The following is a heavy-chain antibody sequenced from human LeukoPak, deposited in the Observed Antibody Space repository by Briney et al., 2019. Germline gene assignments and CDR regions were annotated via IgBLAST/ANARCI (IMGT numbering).Heavy chain of an antibody. V-gene: IGHV3-23*01. J-gene: IGHJ4*02. CDR3: AKGPYYFDC. Sequence: GGSLSLSCAASGFTFSSYAMSWVRQAPGKGLEWVSTISVSGGSTYYADSVKGRFTISRDNSKNTLYLQMNSLRAEDTAVYYCAKGPYYFDCWGQGTLVTVSS. CDR2: ISVSGGST. CDR1: GFTFSSYA.